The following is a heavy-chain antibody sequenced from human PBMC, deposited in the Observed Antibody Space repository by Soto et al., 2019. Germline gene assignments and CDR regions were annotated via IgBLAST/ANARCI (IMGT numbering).Heavy chain of an antibody. CDR3: AKAPITMIVVVTA. Sequence: EVQLLESGGGLVQPGGSLRLSCAASGFTFSSYAMSWVRQAPGQGREWVSAISGSGGSTYYADSVKGRFTISRDNSKNTLYRQMNSLRAEDKAVYYCAKAPITMIVVVTAWGQGTLVTVSS. V-gene: IGHV3-23*01. J-gene: IGHJ5*02. CDR2: ISGSGGST. CDR1: GFTFSSYA. D-gene: IGHD3-22*01.